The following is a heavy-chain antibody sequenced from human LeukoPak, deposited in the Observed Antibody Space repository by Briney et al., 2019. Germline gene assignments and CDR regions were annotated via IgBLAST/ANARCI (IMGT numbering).Heavy chain of an antibody. CDR2: ITPYNGNT. CDR3: ASPSNCGGDCSSNGMDV. Sequence: GASVKVSCTASGYTFASYHITWVRQAPGQGLEWMGWITPYNGNTNYAQEFRGRVTMAADTSTNTVYLELRSLRSDDTAVYYYASPSNCGGDCSSNGMDVWGQGTTVTVSS. V-gene: IGHV1-18*01. CDR1: GYTFASYH. D-gene: IGHD2-21*02. J-gene: IGHJ6*02.